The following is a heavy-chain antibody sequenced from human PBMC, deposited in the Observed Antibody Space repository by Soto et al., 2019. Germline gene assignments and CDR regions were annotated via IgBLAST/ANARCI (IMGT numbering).Heavy chain of an antibody. D-gene: IGHD7-27*01. CDR2: ISYTGRT. CDR3: AREWGLLPYYVMNV. CDR1: GDSVTSGSYY. J-gene: IGHJ6*02. Sequence: SETLSLTCIVSGDSVTSGSYYWTWLRQPPGKGLEWIGYISYTGRTKYNPSLQSRVTISVDASKHDFSLNLSSVTAADTAVYFCAREWGLLPYYVMNVWGHGTAVTVSS. V-gene: IGHV4-61*03.